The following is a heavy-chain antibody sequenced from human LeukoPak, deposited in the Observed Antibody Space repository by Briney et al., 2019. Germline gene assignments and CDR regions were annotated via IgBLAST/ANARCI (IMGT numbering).Heavy chain of an antibody. CDR2: IYYSGTT. V-gene: IGHV4-39*01. CDR3: ARQISDYYYYYIDV. D-gene: IGHD3-10*01. Sequence: PSETLSLTCIVSGGSISSSHYYWGWIRQTPGKGLEWIGTIYYSGTTYYNPSLESRATISEDTSKNQFSLTLRSVTAADTAVYYCARQISDYYYYYIDVWGKGTTVTVSS. CDR1: GGSISSSHYY. J-gene: IGHJ6*03.